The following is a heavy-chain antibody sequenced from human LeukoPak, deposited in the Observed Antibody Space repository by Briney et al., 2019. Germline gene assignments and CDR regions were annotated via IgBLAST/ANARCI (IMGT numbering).Heavy chain of an antibody. CDR1: GYSFTSYW. CDR2: VYPGDSDT. V-gene: IGHV5-51*01. CDR3: ARHALYSSGLHGMDV. Sequence: GESLKISCKGSGYSFTSYWIGWVRQMPGKGLEWMGIVYPGDSDTRYSPSFQGQVTISADKSISTAYLQWSSLKASDTAMYYCARHALYSSGLHGMDVWGQGTTVTVSS. J-gene: IGHJ6*02. D-gene: IGHD6-19*01.